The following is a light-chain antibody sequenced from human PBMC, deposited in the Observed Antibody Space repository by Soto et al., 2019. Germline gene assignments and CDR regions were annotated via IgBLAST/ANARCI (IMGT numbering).Light chain of an antibody. J-gene: IGKJ5*01. Sequence: DIHMTQSPSTLSASLRYRVTITCXPSQSMRRWLAWYQQKPGKAPKLLIYDASTLESGVPSRFSGRGSGTEFTLTISSLQPDDFATYYCQQLKSYPQIPFGQGTRLEIK. CDR3: QQLKSYPQIP. V-gene: IGKV1-5*01. CDR2: DAS. CDR1: QSMRRW.